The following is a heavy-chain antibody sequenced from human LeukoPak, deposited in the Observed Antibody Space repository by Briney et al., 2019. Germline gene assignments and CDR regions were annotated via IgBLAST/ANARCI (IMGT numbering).Heavy chain of an antibody. Sequence: SETLSLTCIVSGGSISSSSYYWGWIRQPPGKGLEWIGSIYYSGSTYYNPSLKSRVTISVDTSKNQFSLKLSSVTAADTAVYHCARDPSVVTPCFDYWGQGTLVTVSS. CDR3: ARDPSVVTPCFDY. V-gene: IGHV4-39*07. J-gene: IGHJ4*02. CDR2: IYYSGST. CDR1: GGSISSSSYY. D-gene: IGHD4-23*01.